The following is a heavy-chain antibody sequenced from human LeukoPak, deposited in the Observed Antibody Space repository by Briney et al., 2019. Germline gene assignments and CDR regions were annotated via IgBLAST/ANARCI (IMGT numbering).Heavy chain of an antibody. J-gene: IGHJ4*02. V-gene: IGHV3-53*01. CDR2: FYSGGSA. D-gene: IGHD3-10*01. CDR1: GFTVAANY. Sequence: PGGSLRLSCAVSGFTVAANYMTWVRQAPGKGLEWVSVFYSGGSAYYADSVKGRFTISRDLSKNTRFLQMNSLRAEDTAVYYCATPGGSGDYPYPTYFNYWGQGTLITVSS. CDR3: ATPGGSGDYPYPTYFNY.